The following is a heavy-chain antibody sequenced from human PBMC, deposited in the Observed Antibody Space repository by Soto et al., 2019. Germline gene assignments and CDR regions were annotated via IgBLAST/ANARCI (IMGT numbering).Heavy chain of an antibody. CDR2: IYPGDSDT. CDR1: GGTFSSYA. CDR3: ARPREVRGVIGFDY. Sequence: KVSCKASGGTFSSYAISWVRQMPGKGLEWMGIIYPGDSDTRYSPSFQGQVTISADKSISTAYLQWSSLKASDTAMYYCARPREVRGVIGFDYWGQGTLVTVSS. J-gene: IGHJ4*02. V-gene: IGHV5-51*01. D-gene: IGHD3-10*01.